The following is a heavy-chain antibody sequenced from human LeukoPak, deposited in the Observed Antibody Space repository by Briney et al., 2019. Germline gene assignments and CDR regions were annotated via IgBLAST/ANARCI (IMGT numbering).Heavy chain of an antibody. CDR3: ARVGPSGSYYGSLGY. J-gene: IGHJ4*02. CDR2: IIPIFGTA. V-gene: IGHV1-69*05. CDR1: GGTFSSYA. D-gene: IGHD1-26*01. Sequence: SVKVSCKASGGTFSSYAISWVRQAPGQGLEWMGRIIPIFGTANYAQKFQGRVTITTDESTSTAYMELSSLRSEDTAVYYCARVGPSGSYYGSLGYWGQGTLVTVSS.